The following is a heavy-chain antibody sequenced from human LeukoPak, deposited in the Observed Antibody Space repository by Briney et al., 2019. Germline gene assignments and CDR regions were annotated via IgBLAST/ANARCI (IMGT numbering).Heavy chain of an antibody. J-gene: IGHJ4*02. D-gene: IGHD3-22*01. Sequence: ASVKVSCKASGGTFSSYAISWVRQAPGQGLEWMGRIIPILGIANYAQKFQGRVTITADKSTSTAYMELSSLRSEDTAVYYCASLAAADRNYYDSSGVDYWGQGTLATVSS. V-gene: IGHV1-69*04. CDR1: GGTFSSYA. CDR2: IIPILGIA. CDR3: ASLAAADRNYYDSSGVDY.